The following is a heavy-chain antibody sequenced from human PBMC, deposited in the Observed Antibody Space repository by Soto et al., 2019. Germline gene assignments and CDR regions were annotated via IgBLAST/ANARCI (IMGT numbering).Heavy chain of an antibody. J-gene: IGHJ4*02. D-gene: IGHD1-26*01. Sequence: QVQLQESGPGLVKPSGTLSLTCAVSGDSVFDGRWWSWVRLPPGKGLEWIGETHHNGATNYNPSLKSRVTISVDKSNNHFSLNLTSVTAADTAVYYCAREGGYRLEYWGQGTLVTVSS. CDR3: AREGGYRLEY. CDR2: THHNGAT. V-gene: IGHV4-4*02. CDR1: GDSVFDGRW.